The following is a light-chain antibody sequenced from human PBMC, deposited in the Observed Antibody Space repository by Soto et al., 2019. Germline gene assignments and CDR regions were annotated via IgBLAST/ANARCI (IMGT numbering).Light chain of an antibody. J-gene: IGKJ5*01. CDR1: QSVSSN. Sequence: EIVMTQSPVTLSVSPGERATLSCWASQSVSSNLAWYQQKPDQAPRLLIYGASTRATGISARFSGSGSVTEFSLTISSLQSEDFAVYYCQQYNKFITFGQGTRLEIK. CDR3: QQYNKFIT. CDR2: GAS. V-gene: IGKV3-15*01.